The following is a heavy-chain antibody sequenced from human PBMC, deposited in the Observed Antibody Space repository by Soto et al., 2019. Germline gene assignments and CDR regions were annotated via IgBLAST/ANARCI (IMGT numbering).Heavy chain of an antibody. CDR2: VYYSGGA. V-gene: IGHV4-59*01. Sequence: ASETLSLTCTVSGGSISGYYWSWTRQPPGKGLEWIGNVYYSGGAKYNPSVKRRVSISVDTSKNQFSLNLSSVTAADTAVYYCTRDGDGRMTTNPYYYYGMDVWGPGITVTV. J-gene: IGHJ6*02. D-gene: IGHD2-21*02. CDR3: TRDGDGRMTTNPYYYYGMDV. CDR1: GGSISGYY.